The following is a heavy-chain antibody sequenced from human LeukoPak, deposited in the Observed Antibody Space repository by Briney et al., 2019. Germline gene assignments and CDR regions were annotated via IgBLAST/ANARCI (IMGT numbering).Heavy chain of an antibody. CDR2: INPNSGGT. Sequence: GASVKVSCKASGYTFTGYYMHWVRQAPGQGLEWMGWINPNSGGTNYAQKFQGRVTMTRDTSISTAYMELSRLRSDDTAVYYCARDVSDYYDSSGYSNWFDPWGQGTLVTVSS. V-gene: IGHV1-2*02. J-gene: IGHJ5*02. CDR3: ARDVSDYYDSSGYSNWFDP. CDR1: GYTFTGYY. D-gene: IGHD3-22*01.